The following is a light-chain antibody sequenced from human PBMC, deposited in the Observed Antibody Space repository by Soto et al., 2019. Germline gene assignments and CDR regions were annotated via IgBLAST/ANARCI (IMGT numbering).Light chain of an antibody. CDR2: GAS. CDR3: QQYCRSPPFT. V-gene: IGKV3-20*01. CDR1: QSVSSSY. Sequence: ELVLTQSPGTLSLSPGERATLSCRASQSVSSSYLAWYQQKPGQAPRLLIYGASNRATGIPDRFSGSGSGTDFTLAISRLEPEDFAVYFCQQYCRSPPFTFGQGTKVEIK. J-gene: IGKJ2*01.